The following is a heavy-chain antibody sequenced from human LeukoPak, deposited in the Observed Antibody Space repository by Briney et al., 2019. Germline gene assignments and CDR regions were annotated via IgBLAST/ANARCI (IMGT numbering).Heavy chain of an antibody. CDR1: GFTFSSYS. V-gene: IGHV3-21*06. CDR3: ARDRHSSGCLDY. D-gene: IGHD3-22*01. Sequence: GGSLRLSCAASGFTFSSYSMNWVRQAPGKGLEWVSSISSDTSYIYYADSVKGRLTISRDNAKNSLYLQMNSLRAEDTAVYYCARDRHSSGCLDYWGQGTLVTVSS. J-gene: IGHJ4*02. CDR2: ISSDTSYI.